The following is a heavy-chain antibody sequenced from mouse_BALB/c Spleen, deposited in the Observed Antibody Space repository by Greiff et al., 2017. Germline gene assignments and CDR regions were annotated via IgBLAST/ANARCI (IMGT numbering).Heavy chain of an antibody. CDR3: ARELYRAMEN. Sequence: EVKLVESGGGLVKPGGSLKLSCAASGFTFSDYYMYWVRQTPEKRLEWVATISDGGSYTYYPDSVKGRFTISRDNAKNNLYLQMSSLKSEDTAMYNCARELYRAMENRGQGASETVSP. D-gene: IGHD2-14*01. CDR2: ISDGGSYT. V-gene: IGHV5-4*02. J-gene: IGHJ4*01. CDR1: GFTFSDYY.